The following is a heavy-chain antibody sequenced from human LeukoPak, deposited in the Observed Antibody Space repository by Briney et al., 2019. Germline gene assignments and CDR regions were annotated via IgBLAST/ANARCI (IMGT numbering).Heavy chain of an antibody. CDR3: ARSAAAGRIVATFGY. J-gene: IGHJ4*02. CDR2: IYSGGNT. Sequence: GGSLRLSCTVSGFTFSINSMSWVRQAPGKGLEWVSFIYSGGNTHYSDSVKGRFTISRDNSKNTLYLQINSLRADDTAVYYCARSAAAGRIVATFGYWGQGTLVIVSS. CDR1: GFTFSINS. D-gene: IGHD5-12*01. V-gene: IGHV3-66*02.